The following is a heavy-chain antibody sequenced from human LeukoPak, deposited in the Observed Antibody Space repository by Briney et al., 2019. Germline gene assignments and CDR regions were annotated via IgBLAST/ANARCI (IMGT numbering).Heavy chain of an antibody. Sequence: GASVKVSCKASGGTFSSYAISWVRQAPGQGLEWMGGIIPIFGTANYAQKFQGRVTITADESTSTAYMELSSLRSEDTAVYYCARSGFTFRGVIVNIDYWGQGTLVTVSS. D-gene: IGHD3-16*02. V-gene: IGHV1-69*13. CDR2: IIPIFGTA. J-gene: IGHJ4*02. CDR1: GGTFSSYA. CDR3: ARSGFTFRGVIVNIDY.